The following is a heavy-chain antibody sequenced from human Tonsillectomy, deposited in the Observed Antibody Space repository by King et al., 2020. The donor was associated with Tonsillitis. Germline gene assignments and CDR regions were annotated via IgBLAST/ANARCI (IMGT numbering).Heavy chain of an antibody. J-gene: IGHJ2*01. V-gene: IGHV3-30*04. D-gene: IGHD5-24*01. CDR3: ARDRQEMAGI. CDR1: GFTFSSYA. Sequence: VQLVESGGGVVQPGRSLRLSCAASGFTFSSYAMHWVRQAPGKGLEWVTVISYDGSNKYYADSVKGRFTISRDNSKNTLYLQMNSLRVEDTAVYYCARDRQEMAGIWGRGTLVTVSS. CDR2: ISYDGSNK.